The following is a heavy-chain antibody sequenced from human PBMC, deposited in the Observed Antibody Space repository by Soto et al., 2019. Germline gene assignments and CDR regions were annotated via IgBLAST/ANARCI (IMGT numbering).Heavy chain of an antibody. CDR2: ITPIFGTA. Sequence: GASVKVSCKAYGGTFCRYAISWVRQAPGQGLEWMGGITPIFGTAKYAQKIQSKVAITADESPRTSYMELRRLRSGDTAVYYCARGWGYDTSDYYYAYWGQGTLVTVSS. CDR1: GGTFCRYA. V-gene: IGHV1-69*13. J-gene: IGHJ4*02. D-gene: IGHD3-22*01. CDR3: ARGWGYDTSDYYYAY.